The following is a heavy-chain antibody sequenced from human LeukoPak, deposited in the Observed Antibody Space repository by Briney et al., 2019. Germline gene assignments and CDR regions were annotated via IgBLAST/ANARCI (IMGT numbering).Heavy chain of an antibody. Sequence: GASVKVSCKASGYTFTSYDINWVRQATGQGLEWMGWMNPNSGNTGYAQKFQGRVTITRNTSISTAYMELSSLRSEDTAAYYCARGPPDTAMVGDYFDYWGQGTLATVSS. CDR3: ARGPPDTAMVGDYFDY. V-gene: IGHV1-8*03. J-gene: IGHJ4*02. D-gene: IGHD5-18*01. CDR2: MNPNSGNT. CDR1: GYTFTSYD.